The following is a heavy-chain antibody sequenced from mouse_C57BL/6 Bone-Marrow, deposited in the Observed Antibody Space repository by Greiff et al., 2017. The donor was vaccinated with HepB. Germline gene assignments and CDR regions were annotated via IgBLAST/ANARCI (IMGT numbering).Heavy chain of an antibody. CDR1: GFTFSSYA. D-gene: IGHD3-3*01. J-gene: IGHJ2*01. V-gene: IGHV5-9-1*02. Sequence: DVQLVESGEGLVKPGGSLKLSCAASGFTFSSYAMSWVRQTPEKRLEWVAYISSGGDYIYYADTVKGRFTISRDNARNTLYLQMSSLKSEDTAMYYCTRGGAGSIFDYWGQGTTLTVSS. CDR3: TRGGAGSIFDY. CDR2: ISSGGDYI.